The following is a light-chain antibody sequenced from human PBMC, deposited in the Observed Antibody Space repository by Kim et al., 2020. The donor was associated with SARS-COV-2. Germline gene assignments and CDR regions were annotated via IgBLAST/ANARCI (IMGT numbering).Light chain of an antibody. CDR2: AAS. J-gene: IGKJ4*01. CDR1: QGISSY. Sequence: AIRITQSPSSLSASTGDRVTITCRASQGISSYLAWYQQKPGKAPKLLIYAASTLQSGVPSRFSGSGSGTDFTLTISCLQSEYFATYYWQQDNSSPLTFGGGTKVDIK. V-gene: IGKV1-8*01. CDR3: QQDNSSPLT.